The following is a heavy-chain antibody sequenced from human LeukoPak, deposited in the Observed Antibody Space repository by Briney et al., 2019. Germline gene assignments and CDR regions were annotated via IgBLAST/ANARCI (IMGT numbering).Heavy chain of an antibody. Sequence: TSETLSLTCAVYAGSFSGYYWSWIRQPPGKGLEWIGEINHSGSTNYNPSLKSRVTISVDTSKNQFSLKLTSVTAADTAVYYCARGVTMIVVVIHDWYFDLWGRGTLVTVSS. CDR1: AGSFSGYY. D-gene: IGHD3-22*01. J-gene: IGHJ2*01. CDR2: INHSGST. V-gene: IGHV4-34*01. CDR3: ARGVTMIVVVIHDWYFDL.